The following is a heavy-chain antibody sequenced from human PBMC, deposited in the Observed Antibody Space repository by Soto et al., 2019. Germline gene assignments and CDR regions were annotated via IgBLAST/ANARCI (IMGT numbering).Heavy chain of an antibody. CDR3: ARRIFEVAIYAFDI. Sequence: SETLSLTCTVSGGSMGSSSYYWGWIRQPPGKGLEWIGTIYYSGSTYYNPSLKSRVTVSVDTSKNQFSLNLSSVTAADTAVYYCARRIFEVAIYAFDIWSQGTMVTVSS. CDR2: IYYSGST. D-gene: IGHD3-3*01. V-gene: IGHV4-39*01. J-gene: IGHJ3*02. CDR1: GGSMGSSSYY.